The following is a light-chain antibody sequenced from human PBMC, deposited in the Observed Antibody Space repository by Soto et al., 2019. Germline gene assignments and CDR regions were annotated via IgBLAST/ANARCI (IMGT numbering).Light chain of an antibody. CDR1: NIGSKS. V-gene: IGLV3-21*04. CDR2: YDS. CDR3: QVWDSSSDRLWV. Sequence: SYELTQPPSVSVAPGKTARITCGGNNIGSKSVHWYQQKPGQAPVLVIYYDSDRPSGIPERFSGSNSGNTATLTISRVDAGDEADYYCQVWDSSSDRLWVFGGGTQLTVL. J-gene: IGLJ2*01.